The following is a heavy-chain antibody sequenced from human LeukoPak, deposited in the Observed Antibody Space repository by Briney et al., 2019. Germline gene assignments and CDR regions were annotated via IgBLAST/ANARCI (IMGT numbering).Heavy chain of an antibody. V-gene: IGHV1-18*01. Sequence: ASVKVSCKASGYTFTDFGVSWVRQAPRQGLEWMGWISAYNGNTNYVQKFQGRVTMTTDISTSTAYMELRSLRSDDTAVFYCVRDLGVDTSMIFFDFWGQGTRVTVSS. CDR2: ISAYNGNT. J-gene: IGHJ4*02. CDR3: VRDLGVDTSMIFFDF. D-gene: IGHD5-18*01. CDR1: GYTFTDFG.